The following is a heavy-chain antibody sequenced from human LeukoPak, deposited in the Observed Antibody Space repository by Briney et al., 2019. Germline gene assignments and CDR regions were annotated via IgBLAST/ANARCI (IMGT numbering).Heavy chain of an antibody. Sequence: PGGSLRLSCAASGFTFSRHWMSWVRQPPGKGLEWVANIKEDGSEKYCVDSVKGRFTISRDNAKNSLYLQMNSLRAEDTAVYYCARDRVAPFDYWGQGTLVTVSS. CDR1: GFTFSRHW. V-gene: IGHV3-7*01. J-gene: IGHJ4*02. D-gene: IGHD2-15*01. CDR3: ARDRVAPFDY. CDR2: IKEDGSEK.